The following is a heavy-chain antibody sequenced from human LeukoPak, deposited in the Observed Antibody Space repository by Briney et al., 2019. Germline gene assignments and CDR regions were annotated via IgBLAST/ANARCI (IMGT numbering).Heavy chain of an antibody. CDR2: MSYDGSYK. J-gene: IGHJ4*02. CDR1: GFTFSSYG. V-gene: IGHV3-30*18. Sequence: GGSLRLSCAAPGFTFSSYGMHWVRQAPGKGLEWVSFMSYDGSYKYYADSVKGRFTISRDTSKNTLYLQMNSLRAEDTAVYYCTKDSSGAIDCWGQGTLVTVSS. CDR3: TKDSSGAIDC. D-gene: IGHD6-25*01.